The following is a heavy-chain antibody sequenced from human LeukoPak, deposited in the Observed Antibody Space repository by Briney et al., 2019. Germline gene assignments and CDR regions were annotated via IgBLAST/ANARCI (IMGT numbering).Heavy chain of an antibody. Sequence: SETLSLTCTVSGGSISSYYWSWIRQPPGKGLEWIGYIYYSGSTNYNPSLKSRVTISVDTSKNQFSLKLSSVTAADTAVYYCARSPDVLLWFGELLSPAPFFDYWGQGTLVTVSS. J-gene: IGHJ4*02. CDR1: GGSISSYY. D-gene: IGHD3-10*01. CDR2: IYYSGST. CDR3: ARSPDVLLWFGELLSPAPFFDY. V-gene: IGHV4-59*08.